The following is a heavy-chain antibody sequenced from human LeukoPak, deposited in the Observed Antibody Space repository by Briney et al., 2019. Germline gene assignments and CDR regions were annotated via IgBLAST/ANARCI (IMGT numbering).Heavy chain of an antibody. CDR1: GYTFTSYG. J-gene: IGHJ5*02. CDR3: ARDRRRNVVVPAAMGGNWFDP. Sequence: ASVKVSCKASGYTFTSYGISWVRQAPGQGLEWMGWISAYNGNTNYAQKLQGRVTMTTDTSTSTAYMELRSLRSDDTAVYYCARDRRRNVVVPAAMGGNWFDPWGQGTLVTVSS. D-gene: IGHD2-2*01. CDR2: ISAYNGNT. V-gene: IGHV1-18*01.